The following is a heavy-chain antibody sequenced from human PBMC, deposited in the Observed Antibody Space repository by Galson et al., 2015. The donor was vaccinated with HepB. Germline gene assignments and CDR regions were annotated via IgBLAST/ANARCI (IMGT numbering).Heavy chain of an antibody. CDR1: GFTFSSYA. J-gene: IGHJ6*02. D-gene: IGHD2-2*01. CDR3: ARDHIVVVPAAHYYYGMDV. Sequence: SLRLSCAASGFTFSSYAMHWVRQAPGKGLEWVAVISYDGSNKYYADSVKGRFTISRDNSKNTLYLQMNSLRAEDTAVYYCARDHIVVVPAAHYYYGMDVWGQGTTVTVSS. V-gene: IGHV3-30-3*01. CDR2: ISYDGSNK.